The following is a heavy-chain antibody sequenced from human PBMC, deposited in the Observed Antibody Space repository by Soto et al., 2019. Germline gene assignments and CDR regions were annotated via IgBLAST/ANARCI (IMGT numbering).Heavy chain of an antibody. V-gene: IGHV1-69*01. J-gene: IGHJ4*02. D-gene: IGHD6-13*01. CDR1: GDSFSSYA. Sequence: QVQLVQSGAELKKPGSSVRVSCKISGDSFSSYAISWGRQAPGEGREWVGGIIPIFDTANYAQKLQGRVTITAVESTTTAYMEMTRLRPEDTAIFYCAASDSSSWQHDYWGQGTLITVSS. CDR3: AASDSSSWQHDY. CDR2: IIPIFDTA.